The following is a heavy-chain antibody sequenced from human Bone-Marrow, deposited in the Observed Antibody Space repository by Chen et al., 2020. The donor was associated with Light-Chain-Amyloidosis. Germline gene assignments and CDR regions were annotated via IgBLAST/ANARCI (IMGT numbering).Heavy chain of an antibody. CDR3: AREGIVVTDRRADV. CDR1: GFRLSFSDYY. CDR2: SSQNGINS. V-gene: IGHV3-11*01. J-gene: IGHJ3*01. D-gene: IGHD1-26*01. Sequence: QEHVVESGGGLVKAGGSLRLSCATSGFRLSFSDYYMSWIRQAPGKGLEWVSSSSQNGINSDSAESVQGRFTISRDNANNVLFLQMNSLRAEDTGIYYCAREGIVVTDRRADVWGQGTKVTVSS.